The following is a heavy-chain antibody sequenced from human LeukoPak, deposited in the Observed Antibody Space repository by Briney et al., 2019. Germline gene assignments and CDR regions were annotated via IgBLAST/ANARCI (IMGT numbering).Heavy chain of an antibody. V-gene: IGHV3-30*03. J-gene: IGHJ4*02. Sequence: PGGSLRLSCAASGFTFSNYGIHWVRQAPGKGLEWVAVISYDGSHKYYADSVKGRFTISRDNSKNTLYLQMNSLRAEDTAVYYCARENGFDYWGQGTLVTVSS. CDR1: GFTFSNYG. CDR3: ARENGFDY. CDR2: ISYDGSHK. D-gene: IGHD1-1*01.